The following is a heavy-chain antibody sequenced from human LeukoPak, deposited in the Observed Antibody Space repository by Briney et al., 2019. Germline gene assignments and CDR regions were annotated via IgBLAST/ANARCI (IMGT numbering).Heavy chain of an antibody. Sequence: GASVKVSCKASGYTFTSYGISWVRQAPGQGLEWMGWISAYNGNTNYAQKLQGRVTMTTDTSTSTAYMELRSLRSDDTAVYYCARDSDQDEGSSYSSPYGMDVWGQGTTVTVSS. CDR2: ISAYNGNT. V-gene: IGHV1-18*01. D-gene: IGHD6-13*01. CDR1: GYTFTSYG. J-gene: IGHJ6*02. CDR3: ARDSDQDEGSSYSSPYGMDV.